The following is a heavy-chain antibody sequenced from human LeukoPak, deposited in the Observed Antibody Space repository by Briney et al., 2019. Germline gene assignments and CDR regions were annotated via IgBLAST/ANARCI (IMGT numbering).Heavy chain of an antibody. D-gene: IGHD3-16*02. CDR2: IYTSGST. J-gene: IGHJ4*02. V-gene: IGHV4-4*07. Sequence: SETLSLTCTVSGGSISSYYWSWIRQPAGKGLEWIGRIYTSGSTNYNPSLKSRVTMSVDTSKNQFSLKLSSVTAADTAVYYCAREGVMITFGGVIVIIDYWGQGTLVTVSS. CDR1: GGSISSYY. CDR3: AREGVMITFGGVIVIIDY.